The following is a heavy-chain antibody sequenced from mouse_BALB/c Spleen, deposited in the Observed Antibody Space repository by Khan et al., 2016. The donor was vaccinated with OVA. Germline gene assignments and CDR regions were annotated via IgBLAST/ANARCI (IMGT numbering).Heavy chain of an antibody. CDR1: GYSITSGYY. CDR2: ITSGGSF. J-gene: IGHJ3*01. V-gene: IGHV3-6*02. Sequence: EVQLQEPGPGLVKPSQSLSLTCSVTGYSITSGYYWNWIRQFPGNKLEWMGYITSGGSFNYNPSLKNRISITRDTSNNQFFLKLNSVTPEDTATYYCARAGRWFDYWGQGTLVTVSA. CDR3: ARAGRWFDY.